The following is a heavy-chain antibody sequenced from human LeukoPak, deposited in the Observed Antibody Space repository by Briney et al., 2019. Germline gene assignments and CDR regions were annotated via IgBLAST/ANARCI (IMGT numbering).Heavy chain of an antibody. D-gene: IGHD1-7*01. CDR3: ATSGLALLTWFDP. V-gene: IGHV4-39*07. J-gene: IGHJ5*02. CDR1: GGSISSSSYY. CDR2: IYYSGST. Sequence: PSETLSLTCTVSGGSISSSSYYWGWIRQPPGKGLEWIGSIYYSGSTYYNPSLKSRVTISVDTSKNQFSLRLNSVTAADTAVYYCATSGLALLTWFDPWGQGTLVTVSS.